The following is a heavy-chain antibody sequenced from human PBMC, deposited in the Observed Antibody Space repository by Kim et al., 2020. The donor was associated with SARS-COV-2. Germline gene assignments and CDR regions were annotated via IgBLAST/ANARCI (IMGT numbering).Heavy chain of an antibody. CDR2: IYYSGST. Sequence: SETLSLTCTVSGGSISSGGYYWSWIRQHPGKGLEWIGYIYYSGSTYYNPSLKSRVTISVDTSKNQFSLKLSSVTAADTAVYYCARDPRRRMVRGVIGHYYYGMDVWGQGTTVTVSS. CDR1: GGSISSGGYY. D-gene: IGHD3-10*01. J-gene: IGHJ6*02. CDR3: ARDPRRRMVRGVIGHYYYGMDV. V-gene: IGHV4-31*03.